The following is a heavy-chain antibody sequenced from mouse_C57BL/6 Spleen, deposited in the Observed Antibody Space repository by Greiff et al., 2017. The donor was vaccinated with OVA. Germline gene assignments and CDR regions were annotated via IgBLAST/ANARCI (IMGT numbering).Heavy chain of an antibody. V-gene: IGHV1-69*01. CDR2: IDRSDSST. J-gene: IGHJ2*01. CDR3: ARSRDSNFYLDY. CDR1: GYTFTSYW. Sequence: QVQLKQPGAELVMPGASVKLSCKASGYTFTSYWMHWVKQRPGQGLEWIGEIDRSDSSTNYNQKFKGKSTLTVDKSSSTAFMQLSSLTSEDSAVYYCARSRDSNFYLDYWGQGTTLTVSS. D-gene: IGHD2-5*01.